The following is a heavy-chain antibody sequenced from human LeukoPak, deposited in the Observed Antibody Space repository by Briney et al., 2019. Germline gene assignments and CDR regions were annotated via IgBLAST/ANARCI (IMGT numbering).Heavy chain of an antibody. V-gene: IGHV1-2*02. CDR2: INPNTGDT. J-gene: IGHJ6*02. CDR3: ARIYTYVSNYYYYGMDV. CDR1: GYTFSGYY. D-gene: IGHD3-10*02. Sequence: ASVKVSCKTSGYTFSGYYIHWVRQAPGQGLEWMGWINPNTGDTTYAQNFQGRVTMARDTSINTAYMELTRLRSDDTAVFYCARIYTYVSNYYYYGMDVWGQGTTVTVX.